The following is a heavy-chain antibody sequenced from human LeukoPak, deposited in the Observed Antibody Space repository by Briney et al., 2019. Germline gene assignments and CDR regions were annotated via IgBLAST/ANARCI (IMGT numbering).Heavy chain of an antibody. CDR1: GFTFSSYG. CDR3: AKGPLTQQLDYFDY. D-gene: IGHD6-13*01. CDR2: IRYDGSNK. V-gene: IGHV3-30*02. J-gene: IGHJ4*02. Sequence: PGGSLRLSCAASGFTFSSYGMHWVRQAPGKGLEWVAFIRYDGSNKYYADSVKGRFTISRDNSKNTLYLQMNSLRAEDTAVYYCAKGPLTQQLDYFDYWGQGTLVTVSS.